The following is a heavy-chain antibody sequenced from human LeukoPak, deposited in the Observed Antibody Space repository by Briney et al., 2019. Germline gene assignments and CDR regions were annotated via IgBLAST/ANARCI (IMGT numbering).Heavy chain of an antibody. V-gene: IGHV1-18*01. J-gene: IGHJ5*02. D-gene: IGHD5-12*01. CDR3: ARRPYSGYDDNWFDP. CDR2: ISAYNGNT. CDR1: GYTFTSYG. Sequence: ASVKVSCKASGYTFTSYGISWVRQAPGQGLEWMGWISAYNGNTNYAQKLQGRVTMTTDTSTSTAYMELRRLRSDDTAVYYCARRPYSGYDDNWFDPWGQGTLVTVSS.